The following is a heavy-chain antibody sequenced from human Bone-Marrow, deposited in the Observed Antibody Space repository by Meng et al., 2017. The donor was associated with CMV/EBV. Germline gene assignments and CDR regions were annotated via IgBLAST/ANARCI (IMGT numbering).Heavy chain of an antibody. CDR1: GGSIRSYY. V-gene: IGHV4-59*01. D-gene: IGHD3-3*01. Sequence: SETLSLTCTVSGGSIRSYYWSWIRQPPGKGLEWIGYIYYSGSTNYNPSLKSRVTISVDTSKNQFSLKLSSVTAADTAVYYCARGGATIFGVVIMPDYWGQGNRVNGSS. CDR2: IYYSGST. CDR3: ARGGATIFGVVIMPDY. J-gene: IGHJ4*02.